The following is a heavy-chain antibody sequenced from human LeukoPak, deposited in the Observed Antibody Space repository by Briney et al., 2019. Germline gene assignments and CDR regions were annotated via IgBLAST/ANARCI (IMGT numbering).Heavy chain of an antibody. V-gene: IGHV3-30*04. CDR3: ARTEGIAAASRGFYY. Sequence: PGRSLRLSCAASGFTFSSYAMHWVRQAPGKGLEWVAVISYDGSNKYYADSVKGRFTISRDNSKNTLYLQMNSPRAEGTAVYYCARTEGIAAASRGFYYWGQGTLVTVSS. CDR2: ISYDGSNK. CDR1: GFTFSSYA. D-gene: IGHD6-13*01. J-gene: IGHJ4*02.